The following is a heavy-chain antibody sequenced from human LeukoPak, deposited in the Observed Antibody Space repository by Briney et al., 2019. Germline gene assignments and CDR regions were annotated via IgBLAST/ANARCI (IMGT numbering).Heavy chain of an antibody. CDR3: ARGGIAARVPGLYYMDV. CDR1: GYSFTAQY. Sequence: ASVKVSCRASGYSFTAQYMHWLRQAPGQGLEWMGIINPSGGSTSYAQKFQGRVTMTRDTSTSTVYMELSSLRSEDTAVYYCARGGIAARVPGLYYMDVWGKGTTVTVSS. V-gene: IGHV1-46*03. J-gene: IGHJ6*03. CDR2: INPSGGST. D-gene: IGHD6-6*01.